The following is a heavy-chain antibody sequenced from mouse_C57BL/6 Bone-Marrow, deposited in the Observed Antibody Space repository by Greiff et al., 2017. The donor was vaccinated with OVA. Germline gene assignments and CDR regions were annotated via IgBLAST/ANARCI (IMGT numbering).Heavy chain of an antibody. CDR2: IDPENGDT. Sequence: VQLQQSGAELVRPGASVKLSCTASGFNIKDDYMHWVKQRPEQGLEWIGWIDPENGDTEYASKFQGKATITADTSSNTAYLQLSSLTSEDTAVYYCAYGSSYVKWYFDVWGTGTTVTVSS. J-gene: IGHJ1*03. CDR3: AYGSSYVKWYFDV. D-gene: IGHD1-1*01. V-gene: IGHV14-4*01. CDR1: GFNIKDDY.